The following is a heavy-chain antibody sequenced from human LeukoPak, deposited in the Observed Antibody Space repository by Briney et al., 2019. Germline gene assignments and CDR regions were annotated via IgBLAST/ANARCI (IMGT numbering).Heavy chain of an antibody. CDR3: TRADWTRVTTAIYFGY. D-gene: IGHD4-17*01. J-gene: IGHJ4*02. V-gene: IGHV3-49*04. CDR2: IRSNTYGGTT. CDR1: GFTFGDYA. Sequence: GGSLRLSCTASGFTFGDYAMSWVRQAPGKGLEWVGFIRSNTYGGTTEYAASVKGRFTISRDDSKSIAYLQMNSLETEDTAVYYCTRADWTRVTTAIYFGYWGQGTLVTAPS.